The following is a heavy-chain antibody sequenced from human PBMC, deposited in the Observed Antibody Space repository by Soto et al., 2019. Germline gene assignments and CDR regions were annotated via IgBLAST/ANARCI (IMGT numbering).Heavy chain of an antibody. D-gene: IGHD5-12*01. CDR1: GFTFSSYG. CDR3: AKDLRGYSEVGAFDI. Sequence: PGGSLRLSCAASGFTFSSYGMHWVRQAPGKGLEWVAVISHDGSNKYYADSVKGRFTISRDNSKNTLYLQMNSLRAEDTAVYYCAKDLRGYSEVGAFDIWGQGTIVTVSS. J-gene: IGHJ3*02. CDR2: ISHDGSNK. V-gene: IGHV3-30*18.